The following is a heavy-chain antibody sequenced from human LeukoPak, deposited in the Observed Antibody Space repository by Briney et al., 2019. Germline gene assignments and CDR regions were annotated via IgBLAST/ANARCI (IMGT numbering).Heavy chain of an antibody. Sequence: GGSLRLSCAASGFTFSSYWMHWVRQAPGKGLVWVSRINSDGSSTSYAGSVKGRFTISRDNAKNTLYLQMNSLRAEDTAVYYCEYRITTTGGAFDIWGQGTMVTVSS. CDR3: EYRITTTGGAFDI. D-gene: IGHD3-10*01. J-gene: IGHJ3*02. CDR2: INSDGSST. CDR1: GFTFSSYW. V-gene: IGHV3-74*01.